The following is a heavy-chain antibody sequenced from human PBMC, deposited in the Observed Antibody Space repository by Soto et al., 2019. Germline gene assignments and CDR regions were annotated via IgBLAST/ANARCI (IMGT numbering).Heavy chain of an antibody. CDR1: GFTFSSYG. D-gene: IGHD5-12*01. V-gene: IGHV3-30*03. CDR2: ISYDGSNK. Sequence: GGSLRLSCAASGFTFSSYGMHWVRQAPGKGLEWVAVISYDGSNKYYADSVKGRFTISRDNSKNTLYLQMNSLRAEDTAVYYCAMGGRDGYDYQFDYWGQGTLVTVSS. J-gene: IGHJ4*02. CDR3: AMGGRDGYDYQFDY.